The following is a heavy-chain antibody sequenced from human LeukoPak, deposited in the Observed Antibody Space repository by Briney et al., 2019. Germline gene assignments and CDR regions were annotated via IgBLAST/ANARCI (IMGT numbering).Heavy chain of an antibody. Sequence: GRSLRLSCAASGLAFSNYAMHWVRQAPGKGLEWVAFISYDGANNYYADSVKGRFTISRDYSKNTLYLQMNSLRAEDTAVYYCARDDYGMDVWGQGTTVTVSS. CDR3: ARDDYGMDV. CDR1: GLAFSNYA. V-gene: IGHV3-30-3*01. J-gene: IGHJ6*01. CDR2: ISYDGANN.